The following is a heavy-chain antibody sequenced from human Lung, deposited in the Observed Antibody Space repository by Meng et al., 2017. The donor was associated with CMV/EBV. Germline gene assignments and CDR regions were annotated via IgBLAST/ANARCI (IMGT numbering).Heavy chain of an antibody. J-gene: IGHJ4*02. D-gene: IGHD2-21*02. Sequence: VLLQESGPGLVKPSGALPLSCAVSGGSIRSSNWWSWVRQPPGKGLEWIGEIYHSGSTNYNPPLKSRVTISVDKAKNQFSLKLSSVTAADTAVYYCARVVTALWGYYFDYWGQGTLVTVSS. CDR2: IYHSGST. V-gene: IGHV4-4*02. CDR3: ARVVTALWGYYFDY. CDR1: GGSIRSSNW.